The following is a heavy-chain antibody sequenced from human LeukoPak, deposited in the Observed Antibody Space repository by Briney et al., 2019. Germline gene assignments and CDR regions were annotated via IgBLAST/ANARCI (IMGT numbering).Heavy chain of an antibody. Sequence: PSETLSLTCAVYGGSFSGYYWSWIRQPPGKGLEWIGRIYTGGSTNYNPSLKSRVTISVDTSKNQFSLKLSSVTAADTAVYYCARSSTYSSSWYNYYYYYMDVWGKGTTVTVSS. D-gene: IGHD6-13*01. J-gene: IGHJ6*03. CDR1: GGSFSGYY. CDR2: IYTGGST. CDR3: ARSSTYSSSWYNYYYYYMDV. V-gene: IGHV4-59*10.